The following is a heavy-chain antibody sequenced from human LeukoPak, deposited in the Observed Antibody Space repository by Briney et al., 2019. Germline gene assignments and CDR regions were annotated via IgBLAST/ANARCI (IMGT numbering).Heavy chain of an antibody. CDR2: IYYSGST. V-gene: IGHV4-59*01. CDR1: GGSMRSYY. CDR3: ARGGGSGRGNWFDP. D-gene: IGHD3-10*01. Sequence: SETLSLTCTVSGGSMRSYYWSWIRQPPGKGLEWIGYIYYSGSTTYNPSLKSRVTISVDTSKSQFSLKLSSATAADTAVYYCARGGGSGRGNWFDPWGQGSLVIVSS. J-gene: IGHJ5*02.